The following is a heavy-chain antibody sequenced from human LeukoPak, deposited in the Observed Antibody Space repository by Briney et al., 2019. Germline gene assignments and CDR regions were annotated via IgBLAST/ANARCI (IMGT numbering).Heavy chain of an antibody. CDR3: AKDGVLLWFGELKGGYFDY. Sequence: PGGSLRLSCAASGFTFSSFSMNWARQAPGKGLEWVSYISSSSRTIYYADSVKGRFTISRDNSKNTLYLQMNSLRAEDTAVYYCAKDGVLLWFGELKGGYFDYWGQGTLVTVSS. CDR2: ISSSSRTI. CDR1: GFTFSSFS. D-gene: IGHD3-10*01. V-gene: IGHV3-48*01. J-gene: IGHJ4*02.